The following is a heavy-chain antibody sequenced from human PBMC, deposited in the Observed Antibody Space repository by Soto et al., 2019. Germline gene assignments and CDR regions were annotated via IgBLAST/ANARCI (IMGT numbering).Heavy chain of an antibody. Sequence: EVQLLESGGGLVQPGGSLRLSCAASGFTFSSYAMSWVRQAPGKGLEWVSGMSGSGGTAYYRDSGKGRFTISRDNSKQTLYLQMSSLRAEDTALYYCAKGPIFGVENIYDYWGQGNLVTVSS. J-gene: IGHJ4*02. CDR2: MSGSGGTA. CDR3: AKGPIFGVENIYDY. V-gene: IGHV3-23*01. CDR1: GFTFSSYA. D-gene: IGHD3-3*01.